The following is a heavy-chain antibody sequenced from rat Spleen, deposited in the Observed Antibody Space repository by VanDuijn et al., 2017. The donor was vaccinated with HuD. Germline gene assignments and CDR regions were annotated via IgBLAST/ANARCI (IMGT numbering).Heavy chain of an antibody. Sequence: EVQLVESGGGLVQPGRSLKLSCVASGFTFSSFPMAWVRQAPTKGLDWVASISTSGVGTYYRDSVKGRFTVSRDNAKSTLYLQMNSLKSEDTATYYCTRVDYPGVAHYFDYWGQGVMVTVSS. CDR3: TRVDYPGVAHYFDY. V-gene: IGHV5-46*01. CDR1: GFTFSSFP. J-gene: IGHJ2*01. CDR2: ISTSGVGT. D-gene: IGHD1-4*01.